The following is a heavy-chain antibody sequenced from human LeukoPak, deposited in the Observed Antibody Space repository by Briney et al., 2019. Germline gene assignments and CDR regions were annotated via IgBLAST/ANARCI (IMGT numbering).Heavy chain of an antibody. D-gene: IGHD6-6*01. V-gene: IGHV3-30*02. J-gene: IGHJ4*02. CDR3: ANTVPEIAARSLDY. CDR2: IRYDGSNK. CDR1: GFTFSSYG. Sequence: GGSLRLSCAASGFTFSSYGMHWVRQAPGKGLEWVAFIRYDGSNKYYADSVKGRFTISRDNSKNTLYLQMNSLRAEDTAVYYCANTVPEIAARSLDYWGQETLVTVSS.